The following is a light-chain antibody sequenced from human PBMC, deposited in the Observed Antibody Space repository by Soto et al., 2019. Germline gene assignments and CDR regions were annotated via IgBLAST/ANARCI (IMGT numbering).Light chain of an antibody. CDR3: QQYETSPAVT. V-gene: IGKV3-20*01. CDR1: QSVTSTY. Sequence: EIVLTHSPGTLSLSPGERATLSFSASQSVTSTYLAWYQKKPGQAPRLLFYGASSRAAGIPDRFSSSGSGTDFSLTISRLEPEDFAVYYCQQYETSPAVTFGQGTRLEIK. CDR2: GAS. J-gene: IGKJ5*01.